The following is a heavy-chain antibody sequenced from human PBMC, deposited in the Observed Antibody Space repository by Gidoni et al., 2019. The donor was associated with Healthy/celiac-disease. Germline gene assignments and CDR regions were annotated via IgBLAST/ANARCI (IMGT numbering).Heavy chain of an antibody. CDR3: AKGMTWAYSSSLAY. CDR1: GFTFDDYA. Sequence: EVQLVESGGCLVQPGRSLRLSCAASGFTFDDYAMHWVRQAPGKGLEWVSGISWNSGSIGYADSVKGRFTISRDNAKNSLYLQMNSLRAEDTALYYCAKGMTWAYSSSLAYWGQGTLVTVSS. D-gene: IGHD6-13*01. V-gene: IGHV3-9*01. J-gene: IGHJ4*02. CDR2: ISWNSGSI.